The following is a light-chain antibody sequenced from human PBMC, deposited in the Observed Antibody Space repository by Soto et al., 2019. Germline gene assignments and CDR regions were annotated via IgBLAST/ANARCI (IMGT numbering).Light chain of an antibody. V-gene: IGKV1-5*01. Sequence: DIQMTQSPSTLSASVGDRVTITCRACQSISRWLAWYQQKPGKAPNLLIYDASTLESGVPSRFSGSGSGTEFTLTISNLQPDDFATYYCQQYNSYLWTFGQGTKVDIK. CDR2: DAS. CDR1: QSISRW. J-gene: IGKJ1*01. CDR3: QQYNSYLWT.